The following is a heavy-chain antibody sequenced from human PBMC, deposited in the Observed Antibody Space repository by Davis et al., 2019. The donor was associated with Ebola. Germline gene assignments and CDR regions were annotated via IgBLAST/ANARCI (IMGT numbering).Heavy chain of an antibody. CDR2: IYYSGST. D-gene: IGHD3-16*01. Sequence: MPSETLSLTCTVSGGSVSSGSYYWSWIRQPPEKGLEWVGYIYYSGSTNCNPSLKSRVTISVDTSKNQFSLKLSSVTAADTAVYYCARRRLGGLSWFDPWGQGTLVTVSS. CDR1: GGSVSSGSYY. CDR3: ARRRLGGLSWFDP. J-gene: IGHJ5*02. V-gene: IGHV4-61*01.